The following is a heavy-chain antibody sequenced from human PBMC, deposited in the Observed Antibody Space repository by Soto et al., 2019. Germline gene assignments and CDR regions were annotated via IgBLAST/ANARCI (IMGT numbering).Heavy chain of an antibody. J-gene: IGHJ4*02. CDR3: AKSVSSSSFLFDY. Sequence: VGSLRLSCAASGFTFSSYAMSWVRQAPGKGLEWVSAISGSGGSTYYADSVKGRFTISRDNSKNTLYLQMNSLRAEDTAVYYCAKSVSSSSFLFDYWGQGTLVTVSS. CDR1: GFTFSSYA. CDR2: ISGSGGST. V-gene: IGHV3-23*01. D-gene: IGHD6-6*01.